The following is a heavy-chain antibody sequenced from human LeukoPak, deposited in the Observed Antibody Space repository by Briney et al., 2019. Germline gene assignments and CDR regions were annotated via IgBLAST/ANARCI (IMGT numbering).Heavy chain of an antibody. J-gene: IGHJ4*02. Sequence: ASVKVSCKASGYTFTGYYMHWVRQAPGQGLEWMGWINPNSGGTNYAQKFQGRVTMTRDTSISTAYMELSRLGSDDTAVYYCARDVEWLYYFDYWGQGTLVTVSS. D-gene: IGHD5-12*01. CDR3: ARDVEWLYYFDY. CDR2: INPNSGGT. V-gene: IGHV1-2*02. CDR1: GYTFTGYY.